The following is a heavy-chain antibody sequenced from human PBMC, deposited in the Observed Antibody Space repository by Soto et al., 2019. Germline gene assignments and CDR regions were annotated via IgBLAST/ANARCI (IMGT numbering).Heavy chain of an antibody. D-gene: IGHD5-12*01. CDR3: ARVGYNYGFVLFNPQYYFDY. Sequence: QVQLVESGGGVVQPGRSLRLSCAASGFTFSSYAMHWVRQAPGKGLEWVAVISYDGSNKYYADSVKGRFTISRDNSKNTLYLQMNSLRAEDTAVYYCARVGYNYGFVLFNPQYYFDYWGQGTLVTVSS. CDR2: ISYDGSNK. V-gene: IGHV3-30-3*01. J-gene: IGHJ4*02. CDR1: GFTFSSYA.